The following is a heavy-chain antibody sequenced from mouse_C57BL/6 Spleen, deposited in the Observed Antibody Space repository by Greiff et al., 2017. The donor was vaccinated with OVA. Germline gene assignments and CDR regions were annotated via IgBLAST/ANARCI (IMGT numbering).Heavy chain of an antibody. CDR3: TGYSNLYYAMDY. D-gene: IGHD2-5*01. Sequence: QVQLKESGAELVRPGASVTLSCKASGYTFTDYEMHWVKQTPVHGLEWIGAIDPETGGTAYNQKFKGKAILTADKSSSTAYMELRSLTSEDSDVYYCTGYSNLYYAMDYWGQGTSVTVSS. CDR2: IDPETGGT. V-gene: IGHV1-15*01. J-gene: IGHJ4*01. CDR1: GYTFTDYE.